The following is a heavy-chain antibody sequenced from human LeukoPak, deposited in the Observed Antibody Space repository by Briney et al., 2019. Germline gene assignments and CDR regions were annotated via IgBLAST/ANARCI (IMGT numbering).Heavy chain of an antibody. Sequence: PGGSLRLSCAASGFTFTSYAMSWVRQAPGKGLEWVSAMSVSGGSTYYADSVKSRFTVSRNNSKNTLYLEMKSLRGEDTAVYYCAKDGVGDSSGYYLLEHWGQGTLVTVSS. V-gene: IGHV3-23*01. CDR3: AKDGVGDSSGYYLLEH. J-gene: IGHJ1*01. CDR1: GFTFTSYA. D-gene: IGHD3-22*01. CDR2: MSVSGGST.